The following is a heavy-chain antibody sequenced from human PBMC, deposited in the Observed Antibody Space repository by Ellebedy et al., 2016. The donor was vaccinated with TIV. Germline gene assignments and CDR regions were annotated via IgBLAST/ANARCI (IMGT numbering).Heavy chain of an antibody. V-gene: IGHV3-13*01. CDR2: IGTAGDT. J-gene: IGHJ4*02. CDR3: AKAPYCRGGRCYPPDY. CDR1: GFTFSSYD. D-gene: IGHD2-15*01. Sequence: GESLKISXAASGFTFSSYDMHWVRQATGKGLEWVSAIGTAGDTYYPGSVKGRFTISRENAKNSLYLQMNSLRAGDTAVYYCAKAPYCRGGRCYPPDYWGQGTLVTVSS.